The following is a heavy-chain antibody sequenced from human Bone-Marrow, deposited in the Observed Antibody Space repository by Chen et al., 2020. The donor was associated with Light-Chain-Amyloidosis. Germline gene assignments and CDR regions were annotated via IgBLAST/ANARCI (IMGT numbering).Heavy chain of an antibody. D-gene: IGHD3-9*01. CDR1: GFAVGSYA. CDR3: AKDISYDDILPGYPADAFDI. V-gene: IGHV3-23*04. CDR2: SSGSGGSR. J-gene: IGHJ3*02. Sequence: EVPLVEFGGGLLQRGGSLRLSCAASGFAVGSYAMSWVRQAPGTGLEWVSTSSGSGGSRYYGDSVKGRVIISRDNSKNALLLKRNSLRAEDTAVYYCAKDISYDDILPGYPADAFDIWGQGTMVTVSS.